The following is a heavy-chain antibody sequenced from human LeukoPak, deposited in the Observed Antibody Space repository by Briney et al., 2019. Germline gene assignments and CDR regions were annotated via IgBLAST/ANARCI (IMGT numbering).Heavy chain of an antibody. CDR2: INHSGST. CDR3: ARAGYCSGGSCYSRRGPFYY. D-gene: IGHD2-15*01. J-gene: IGHJ4*02. Sequence: SETPSLTCTVYGGSFSGYYWSWIRQPPGKGLEWIGEINHSGSTNYNPSLKSRVTISVDTSKNQFSLKLSSVTAADTAVYYCARAGYCSGGSCYSRRGPFYYWGQGTLVTVSS. CDR1: GGSFSGYY. V-gene: IGHV4-34*01.